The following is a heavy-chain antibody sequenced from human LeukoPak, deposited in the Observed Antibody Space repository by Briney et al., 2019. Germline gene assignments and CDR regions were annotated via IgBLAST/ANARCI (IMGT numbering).Heavy chain of an antibody. CDR1: GGTFSSYA. CDR2: IIPIFGTA. J-gene: IGHJ4*02. D-gene: IGHD3-3*01. CDR3: ATLEIFGVVKYNDY. V-gene: IGHV1-69*05. Sequence: SVKVSCKASGGTFSSYAISWVRQAPGQGLEWMGRIIPIFGTANYEQKFQGRVTITTDESTSTAYMELSSLRSEDTAVYYCATLEIFGVVKYNDYWGQGTLVTVSS.